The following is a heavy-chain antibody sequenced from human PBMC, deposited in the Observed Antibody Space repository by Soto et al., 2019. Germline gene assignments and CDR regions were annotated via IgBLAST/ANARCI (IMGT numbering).Heavy chain of an antibody. CDR1: GYTFSNYG. CDR3: ARGSTGTFDI. J-gene: IGHJ3*02. V-gene: IGHV1-18*01. D-gene: IGHD2-2*01. Sequence: QVHLVQSGAEVKKPGASVKVSCKASGYTFSNYGISWVRQAPGQGLEWMGWISGYNGNTNSAQNVQGRVTITTDTSTSIAYMELRSLRSDDTAVYYCARGSTGTFDIWGQGTMFTVSS. CDR2: ISGYNGNT.